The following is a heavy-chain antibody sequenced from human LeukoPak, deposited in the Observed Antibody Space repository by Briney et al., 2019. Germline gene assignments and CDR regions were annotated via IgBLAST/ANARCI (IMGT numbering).Heavy chain of an antibody. J-gene: IGHJ4*02. D-gene: IGHD5-12*01. CDR1: GASISSHY. V-gene: IGHV4-59*11. CDR3: ARDGYSGSDAL. CDR2: IYHSGST. Sequence: PSETLSLTCSVSGASISSHYWSWIRQPPGKGLEWIGYIYHSGSTNYNPSLKSRITISVDTSQNQFSLKLSSVTAADTAVYYCARDGYSGSDALWGQGTLVTVSS.